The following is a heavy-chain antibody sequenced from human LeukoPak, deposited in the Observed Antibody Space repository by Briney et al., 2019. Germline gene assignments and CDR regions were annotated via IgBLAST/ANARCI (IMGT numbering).Heavy chain of an antibody. V-gene: IGHV3-11*04. Sequence: PGGSLRLSCAASGFTFSDYYMSWIRQAPGKGLEWVSYISSSGSTIYYADSVKGRFTISRNNAKNSLYLQMNSLRAEDTAVYYCARVDLGPTSITIFGVVREADVWGKGTTVTVSS. J-gene: IGHJ6*04. CDR3: ARVDLGPTSITIFGVVREADV. D-gene: IGHD3-3*01. CDR2: ISSSGSTI. CDR1: GFTFSDYY.